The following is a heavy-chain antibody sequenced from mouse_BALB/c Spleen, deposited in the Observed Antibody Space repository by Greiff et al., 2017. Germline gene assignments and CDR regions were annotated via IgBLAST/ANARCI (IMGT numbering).Heavy chain of an antibody. Sequence: EVQLQESGPGLVKPSQSLSLTCSVTGYSITSGYYWNWIRQFPGNKLEWMGYISYDGSNNYNPSLKNRISITRDTSKNQFSLKLNSVTTEDTATYHCARALYYDYDVPFAYWGQGTLVTVSA. CDR2: ISYDGSN. J-gene: IGHJ3*01. V-gene: IGHV3-6*02. D-gene: IGHD2-4*01. CDR1: GYSITSGYY. CDR3: ARALYYDYDVPFAY.